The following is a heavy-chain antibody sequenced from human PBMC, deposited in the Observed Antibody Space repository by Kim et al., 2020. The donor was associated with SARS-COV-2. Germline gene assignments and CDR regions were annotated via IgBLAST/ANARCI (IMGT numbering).Heavy chain of an antibody. Sequence: GGSLRLSCAASGFTFSNYGMHWVRQAPGEGLEWVALISFDASNRFYADSVRGRCTISRDNSKNILYLQMNSLRDDDTAVYYCAKGEPNDYYDSSGPGFWGQGTLVAVSS. V-gene: IGHV3-30*18. CDR3: AKGEPNDYYDSSGPGF. D-gene: IGHD3-22*01. CDR2: ISFDASNR. J-gene: IGHJ4*02. CDR1: GFTFSNYG.